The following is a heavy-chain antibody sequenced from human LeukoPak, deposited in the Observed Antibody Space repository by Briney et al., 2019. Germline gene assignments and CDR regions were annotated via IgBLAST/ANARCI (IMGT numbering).Heavy chain of an antibody. V-gene: IGHV3-13*01. D-gene: IGHD1-1*01. CDR2: IGTASDT. J-gene: IGHJ6*03. CDR1: GVTYSSFD. Sequence: GGSLRLSCAASGVTYSSFDMHWVRQPTGKGLEWVSTIGTASDTYYHRSVESRFTLSRDNAKNSLYLQMNRLTAGDTAVYYCARGSPRGKYYYMDGWGKGSTVTVSS. CDR3: ARGSPRGKYYYMDG.